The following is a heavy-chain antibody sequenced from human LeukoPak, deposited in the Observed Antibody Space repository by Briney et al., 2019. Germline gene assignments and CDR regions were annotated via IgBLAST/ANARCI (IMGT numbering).Heavy chain of an antibody. CDR2: IKQEGSEK. D-gene: IGHD4-17*01. CDR1: GFTFSSYW. V-gene: IGHV3-7*01. CDR3: ARDKSYGDSSDY. Sequence: PGGSLRPSCAASGFTFSSYWMSWVRQAPGKGLEWVANIKQEGSEKYYVDSVKGRFTISRDNAKNSLYLQMNSLRAEDTAVYYCARDKSYGDSSDYWGQGTLVTVSS. J-gene: IGHJ4*02.